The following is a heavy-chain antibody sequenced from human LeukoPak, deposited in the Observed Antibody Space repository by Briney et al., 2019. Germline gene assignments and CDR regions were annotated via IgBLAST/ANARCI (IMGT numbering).Heavy chain of an antibody. CDR3: ARDSGIAAAGDYYYGMDV. V-gene: IGHV4-59*01. J-gene: IGHJ6*02. CDR1: GGSISSYY. Sequence: PSETLSLTCTVSGGSISSYYWSWIRQPPGKGLEWIGYIYYSGSTNYNPSLKSRVTISVDTSKNQFSLKLSSVTAADTAVYYCARDSGIAAAGDYYYGMDVWGQGTTVTVSS. D-gene: IGHD6-13*01. CDR2: IYYSGST.